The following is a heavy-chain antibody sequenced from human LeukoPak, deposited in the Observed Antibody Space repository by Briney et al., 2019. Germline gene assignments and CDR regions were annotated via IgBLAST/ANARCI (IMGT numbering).Heavy chain of an antibody. V-gene: IGHV1-18*01. J-gene: IGHJ5*02. CDR2: ISAYNGNT. D-gene: IGHD3-10*01. CDR1: GYTFTSYG. Sequence: GASVKVSCKASGYTFTSYGISWVRQAPGQGLEWMGWISAYNGNTNYAQKLQGRVTMTTDTSTSTAYMELRSLRSDDTAVYYCARDKSVLLWFGEDEGWFDPWGQGTLVTVSS. CDR3: ARDKSVLLWFGEDEGWFDP.